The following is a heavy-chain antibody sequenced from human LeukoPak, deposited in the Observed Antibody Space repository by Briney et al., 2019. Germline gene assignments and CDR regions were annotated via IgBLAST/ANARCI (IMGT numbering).Heavy chain of an antibody. D-gene: IGHD2-15*01. CDR1: GGSVRSYY. Sequence: PSETLSLTCSVSGGSVRSYYWSWIRQPPGKGLEWIGYIYYSGSTYYNPSLKSRVIISLDTSKNHFSLKLSSVTAADTAVYSCARGVATIDWYFDLWGCGTLVTVSS. CDR3: ARGVATIDWYFDL. CDR2: IYYSGST. J-gene: IGHJ2*01. V-gene: IGHV4-59*02.